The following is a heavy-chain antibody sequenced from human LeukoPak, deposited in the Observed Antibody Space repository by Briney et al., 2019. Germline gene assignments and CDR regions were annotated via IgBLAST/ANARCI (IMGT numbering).Heavy chain of an antibody. CDR3: ATPTMRGPSYGYVRLLN. V-gene: IGHV1-8*03. CDR2: MNPSSGDT. D-gene: IGHD5-18*01. J-gene: IGHJ4*02. Sequence: ASVKVSCKASGYTFTSFDINWVRQATGQGPEWMGWMNPSSGDTGYAQKFQGRVTFTRDTSTNTAYMELSSLTSEDTAVYYCATPTMRGPSYGYVRLLNWGQGSLVTVSS. CDR1: GYTFTSFD.